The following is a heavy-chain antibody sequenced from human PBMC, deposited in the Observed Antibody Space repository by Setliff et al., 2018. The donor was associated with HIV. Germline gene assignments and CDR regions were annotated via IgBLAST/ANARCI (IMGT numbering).Heavy chain of an antibody. CDR1: GYTFTAHY. CDR3: ARDKYYHDTSGPPLDY. J-gene: IGHJ4*02. D-gene: IGHD3-22*01. V-gene: IGHV1-3*01. CDR2: INAGKGNT. Sequence: ASVKVSCKASGYTFTAHYIHWVRQAPGQGLEWMGWINAGKGNTKYSQKFQGRVTITRDTSASTAYLDLSSLRSEDTAVYYCARDKYYHDTSGPPLDYWGQGTLVTVSS.